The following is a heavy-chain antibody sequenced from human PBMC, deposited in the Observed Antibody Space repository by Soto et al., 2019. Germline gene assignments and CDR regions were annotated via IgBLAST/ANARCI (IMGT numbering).Heavy chain of an antibody. D-gene: IGHD1-26*01. CDR2: IVVGSGNT. Sequence: ASVKVSCKASGFTFTSSAVQWVRQARGQRLEWIGWIVVGSGNTNYAQKFQERVTITRDMSTSTAYMELSSLRSEDTAVYYCAADPLYIVGATNDYYYYGMNVWGQGTTVTVSS. V-gene: IGHV1-58*01. J-gene: IGHJ6*02. CDR1: GFTFTSSA. CDR3: AADPLYIVGATNDYYYYGMNV.